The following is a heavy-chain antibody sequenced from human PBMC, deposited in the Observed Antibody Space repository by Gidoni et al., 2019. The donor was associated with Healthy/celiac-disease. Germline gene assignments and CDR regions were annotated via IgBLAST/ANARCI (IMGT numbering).Heavy chain of an antibody. V-gene: IGHV3-23*01. CDR1: GFMFSSYA. CDR3: AKDGSGTPSPSYYGMDV. CDR2: ISGSGVST. D-gene: IGHD1-26*01. Sequence: EVQVLESGGGLEQPGGSLRLSCAASGFMFSSYAMSWVRQAPGKGLEWVSGISGSGVSTYYADSVKGRFTVFRDNLKNTMYLQMNSLRAEDTAIYYCAKDGSGTPSPSYYGMDVWGQGTTVTVSS. J-gene: IGHJ6*02.